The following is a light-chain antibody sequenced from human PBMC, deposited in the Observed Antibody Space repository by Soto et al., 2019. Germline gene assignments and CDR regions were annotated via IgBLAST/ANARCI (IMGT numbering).Light chain of an antibody. CDR3: QQYYSTPQT. V-gene: IGKV4-1*01. CDR2: WAS. J-gene: IGKJ1*01. Sequence: DIVMTQSPDSLAVSLGERATINCKSSQSVLYSSNNKNYLAWYQQKPGQPPKLLIYWASTRESGVPDRFSGSGSGTDFTLPISSLQAEDVAVSYCQQYYSTPQTFGQGTKVEIK. CDR1: QSVLYSSNNKNY.